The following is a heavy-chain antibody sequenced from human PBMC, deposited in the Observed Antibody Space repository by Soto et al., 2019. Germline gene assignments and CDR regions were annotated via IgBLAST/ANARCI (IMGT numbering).Heavy chain of an antibody. CDR3: ARGIVTGSEYNYYYYGMDV. J-gene: IGHJ6*02. Sequence: ASVKVSCKASGYDFTAYGISWVRQAPGQGLEWVGWISAYNGDTNHALKLQGRVIMTTDTSTSTAYMELRSLTSDDTAVYYCARGIVTGSEYNYYYYGMDVWGLGTTVTVSS. V-gene: IGHV1-18*01. CDR1: GYDFTAYG. D-gene: IGHD1-1*01. CDR2: ISAYNGDT.